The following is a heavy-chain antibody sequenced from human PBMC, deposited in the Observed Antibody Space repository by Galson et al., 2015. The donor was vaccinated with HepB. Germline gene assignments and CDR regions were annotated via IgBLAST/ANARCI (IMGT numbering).Heavy chain of an antibody. D-gene: IGHD2-15*01. V-gene: IGHV1-8*01. CDR2: MNPNSGNT. Sequence: SCKASGYTFTSYDINWVRQATGQGLEWMGWMNPNSGNTGYAQKFQGRVTMTRNTSISTAYMELSSLRSEDTAVYYCARYSGGSCYQPDYYYYYGMDVWGQGTTVTVSS. J-gene: IGHJ6*02. CDR3: ARYSGGSCYQPDYYYYYGMDV. CDR1: GYTFTSYD.